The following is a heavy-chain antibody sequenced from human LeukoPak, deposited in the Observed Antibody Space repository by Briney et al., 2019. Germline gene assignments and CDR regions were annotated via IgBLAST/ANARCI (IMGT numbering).Heavy chain of an antibody. CDR3: AREVVPAEGFDY. CDR2: IIPIFGTA. CDR1: GGTFSSYA. D-gene: IGHD2-2*01. V-gene: IGHV1-69*05. J-gene: IGHJ4*02. Sequence: SVKVSCKASGGTFSSYAISWVRQAPGQGLEWMGGIIPIFGTANFAQKFQGRVTITTDESTSTAYMELSSLRSKDTAVYYCAREVVPAEGFDYWGQGTLVTVSS.